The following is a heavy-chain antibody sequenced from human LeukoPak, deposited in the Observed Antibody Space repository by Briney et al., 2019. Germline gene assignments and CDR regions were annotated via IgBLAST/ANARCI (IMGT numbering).Heavy chain of an antibody. CDR2: IYSGGST. J-gene: IGHJ4*02. CDR1: GFTVSSNY. V-gene: IGHV3-53*01. Sequence: PGGSLRLSCAASGFTVSSNYMSWVRQAPGKGLEWVSVIYSGGSTYYADSVKGRFTISRDNSKNTLYLQMNSLRAEDTAVYYCARRNDFWSGYDYWGQGTLVTVSS. CDR3: ARRNDFWSGYDY. D-gene: IGHD3-3*01.